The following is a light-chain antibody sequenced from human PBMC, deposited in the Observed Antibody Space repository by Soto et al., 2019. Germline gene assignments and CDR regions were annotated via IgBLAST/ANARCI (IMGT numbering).Light chain of an antibody. CDR1: QSVSSY. CDR2: DAS. J-gene: IGKJ4*01. CDR3: QQRSNWLT. Sequence: EIVLTQSPATLSFSPGERATLSCRASQSVSSYLAWYQQKPGQAPRLLIYDASNRATGIPARFSGSGSGTDFTLTISSLEPEDFAVYYCQQRSNWLTFGGGTKVDNK. V-gene: IGKV3-11*01.